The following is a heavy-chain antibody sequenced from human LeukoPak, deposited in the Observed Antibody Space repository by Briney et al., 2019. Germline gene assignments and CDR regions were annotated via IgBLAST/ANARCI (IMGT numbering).Heavy chain of an antibody. CDR3: AKDLAPSRYYYDSSGPFD. CDR1: GLTFSGYD. Sequence: PGGSLRLSCAASGLTFSGYDMHWVRQAPGKGPEWVAVMSYGGQNERYADSVKGRFTVSRDNPKNTLYLQMNSLRAEDTAVYYCAKDLAPSRYYYDSSGPFDWGQGTLVTVSS. J-gene: IGHJ4*02. D-gene: IGHD3-22*01. CDR2: MSYGGQNE. V-gene: IGHV3-30*18.